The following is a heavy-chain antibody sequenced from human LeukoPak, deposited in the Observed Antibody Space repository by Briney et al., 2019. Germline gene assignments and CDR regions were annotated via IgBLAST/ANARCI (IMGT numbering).Heavy chain of an antibody. Sequence: GGSLRLSCAASGFTFSSYSMNWVRQAPGKGLEWVSYISSSSTIYYADSVKGRFTISRDNAKNSLYLQMNSLRAEDTAVYYCARGLERDLDYWGQGTLVTVSS. D-gene: IGHD1-1*01. CDR1: GFTFSSYS. CDR3: ARGLERDLDY. V-gene: IGHV3-48*04. CDR2: ISSSSTI. J-gene: IGHJ4*02.